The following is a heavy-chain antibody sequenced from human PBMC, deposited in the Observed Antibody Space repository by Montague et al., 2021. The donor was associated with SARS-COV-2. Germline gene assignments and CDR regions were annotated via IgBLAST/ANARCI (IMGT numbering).Heavy chain of an antibody. J-gene: IGHJ4*02. CDR1: GGSFSGYY. D-gene: IGHD1-26*01. Sequence: SETLSLTCAVYGGSFSGYYWSWIRQPPGKGLEWHGEINHSGSTNYNPSLKSRVTISVDTSKNQFSLKLSSVTAADTAIYYCARKGSGRSDLAYWGQGTLVTVSS. CDR2: INHSGST. CDR3: ARKGSGRSDLAY. V-gene: IGHV4-34*01.